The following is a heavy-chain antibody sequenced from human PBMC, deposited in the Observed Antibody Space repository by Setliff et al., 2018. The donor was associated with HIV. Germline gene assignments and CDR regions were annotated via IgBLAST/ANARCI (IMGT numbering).Heavy chain of an antibody. Sequence: SETLSLTCAVSGYSISSGYYWGWIRQPPGKGLEWIGSMYHSGSSYYNPSLKSRVTISADTSRNQSSLKLNSVTAADTAVYYCARLANGDIVATVDYFDYWGQGTLVTVSS. CDR1: GYSISSGYY. CDR3: ARLANGDIVATVDYFDY. V-gene: IGHV4-38-2*01. CDR2: MYHSGSS. J-gene: IGHJ4*02. D-gene: IGHD5-12*01.